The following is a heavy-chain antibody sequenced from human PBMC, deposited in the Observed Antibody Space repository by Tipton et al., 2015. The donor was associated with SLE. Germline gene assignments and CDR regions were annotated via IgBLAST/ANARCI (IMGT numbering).Heavy chain of an antibody. D-gene: IGHD5-12*01. V-gene: IGHV3-30*02. CDR1: GFTFSSYG. CDR3: ARDVSGYGAFDI. Sequence: GSLRLSCAASGFTFSSYGMHWVRQAPGKGLEWVAFIRYDGSNKYYADSVKGRFTISRDNSKNTLYLQMNSLRAEDTAVYYCARDVSGYGAFDIWGQGTMVTVSS. CDR2: IRYDGSNK. J-gene: IGHJ3*02.